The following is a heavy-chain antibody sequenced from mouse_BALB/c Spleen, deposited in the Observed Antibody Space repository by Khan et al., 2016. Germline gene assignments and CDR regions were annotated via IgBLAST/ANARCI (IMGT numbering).Heavy chain of an antibody. D-gene: IGHD2-3*01. J-gene: IGHJ4*01. Sequence: EVQLQESGPGLMKPSQSLSLTCTVTGYSITSDSAWNWIRQFPGNKLEWMGYIIYSGSTTYTQSLKSRISITRDTSTNQSFLQLNSVTIEDTATYYCASDGPNYAMDYWGQGTSVTVSS. CDR3: ASDGPNYAMDY. CDR1: GYSITSDSA. V-gene: IGHV3-2*02. CDR2: IIYSGST.